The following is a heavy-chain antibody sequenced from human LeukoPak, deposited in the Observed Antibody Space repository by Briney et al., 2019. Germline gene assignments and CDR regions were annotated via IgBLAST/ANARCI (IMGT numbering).Heavy chain of an antibody. CDR1: GFIFSSYA. D-gene: IGHD3-3*01. Sequence: GGSLRLSCAASGFIFSSYAMSWVRQAPGKGLEWVSAISGSGGSTYYADSVKGRFTISRDNSKNTLYLQMNSLRAEDTAVYYCAKTPRYDFWSGYYLYYFDYWGQGTLVTVSS. V-gene: IGHV3-23*01. CDR2: ISGSGGST. CDR3: AKTPRYDFWSGYYLYYFDY. J-gene: IGHJ4*02.